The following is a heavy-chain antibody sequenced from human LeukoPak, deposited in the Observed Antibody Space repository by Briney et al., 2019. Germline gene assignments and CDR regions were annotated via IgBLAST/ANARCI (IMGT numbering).Heavy chain of an antibody. CDR3: AKGFSTHYEY. CDR1: GITFSNYA. Sequence: GGSLRLSCAASGITFSNYAFTWVRQAPGKGLEWVSSISGGGYNTYYADNVKGRLTISRGNSKNTLFLQMNSLSAEDTAVYYCAKGFSTHYEYWGQGTLVTVSS. CDR2: ISGGGYNT. V-gene: IGHV3-23*01. D-gene: IGHD5/OR15-5a*01. J-gene: IGHJ4*02.